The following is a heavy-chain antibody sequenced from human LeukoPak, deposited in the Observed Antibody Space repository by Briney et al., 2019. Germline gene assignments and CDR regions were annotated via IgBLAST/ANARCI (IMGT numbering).Heavy chain of an antibody. CDR3: ARGRYGGNRFFDN. D-gene: IGHD4-23*01. CDR2: IHPNSGKT. J-gene: IGHJ4*02. CDR1: GYNFRDQE. Sequence: ASVKVSCKASGYNFRDQEINWVRQASGQGLEWVGWIHPNSGKTGYAQNFQGRVSMTRTTSISTTYMELTSLTSEDTAVYYCARGRYGGNRFFDNWGQGTQLIVSS. V-gene: IGHV1-8*01.